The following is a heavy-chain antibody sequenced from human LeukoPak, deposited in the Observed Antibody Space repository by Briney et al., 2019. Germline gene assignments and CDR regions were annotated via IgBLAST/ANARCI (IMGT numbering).Heavy chain of an antibody. J-gene: IGHJ4*02. CDR3: AKDKTGGSYQYYFDY. CDR1: GFTFDDYA. CDR2: ISGDGGST. V-gene: IGHV3-43*02. D-gene: IGHD1-26*01. Sequence: PGGSLRLSCAASGFTFDDYAMHWVRQAPGKGLEWVSLISGDGGSTYYAHSVKGRFTISRDNSKNSLYLQMDSLRTEDTALYYCAKDKTGGSYQYYFDYWGQGTLVTVSS.